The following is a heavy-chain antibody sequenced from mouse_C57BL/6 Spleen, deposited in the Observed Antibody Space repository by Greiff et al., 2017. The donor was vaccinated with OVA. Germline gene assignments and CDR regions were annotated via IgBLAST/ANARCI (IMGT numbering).Heavy chain of an antibody. J-gene: IGHJ4*01. CDR2: IDPADSST. V-gene: IGHV1-50*01. CDR3: ARSRDCSYAMDY. Sequence: QVQLQQSGAELVKPGASVKLSCKASGYTFTSYWMQWVKQRPGQGLEWIGEIDPADSSTNYNPKFKGKATLTVDTSSSTAYMQLSSLTSEDSAVYDCARSRDCSYAMDYWGQGTSVTVSS. D-gene: IGHD6-1*01. CDR1: GYTFTSYW.